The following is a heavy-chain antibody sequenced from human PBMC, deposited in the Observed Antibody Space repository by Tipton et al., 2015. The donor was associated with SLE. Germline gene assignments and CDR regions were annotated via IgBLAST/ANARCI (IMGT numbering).Heavy chain of an antibody. V-gene: IGHV4-39*01. CDR3: ARHGCYDFWSGCYYFDY. CDR1: SGSILSRDYY. CDR2: IYYSGNT. D-gene: IGHD3-3*01. Sequence: TLSLTCTVSSGSILSRDYYWGWIRQSPGQGLEWIGSIYYSGNTYYTPSLEGRVTVSLDTSKNQFSLKLSSVTAADTAVYYCARHGCYDFWSGCYYFDYWGQGTLVTVSS. J-gene: IGHJ4*02.